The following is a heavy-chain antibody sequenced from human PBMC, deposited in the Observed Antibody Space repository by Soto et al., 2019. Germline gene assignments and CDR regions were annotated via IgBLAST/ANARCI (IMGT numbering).Heavy chain of an antibody. J-gene: IGHJ4*02. CDR3: ATQAGIAVAGDFDY. CDR1: GGTFSSYA. D-gene: IGHD6-19*01. CDR2: IIPIFGTA. Sequence: SVKVSCKASGGTFSSYAISWVRQAPGQGLEWMGGIIPIFGTANYAQKFQGRVTITADKSTSTAYMELSSLRSEDTAVYYCATQAGIAVAGDFDYWGQGTLVTVPQ. V-gene: IGHV1-69*06.